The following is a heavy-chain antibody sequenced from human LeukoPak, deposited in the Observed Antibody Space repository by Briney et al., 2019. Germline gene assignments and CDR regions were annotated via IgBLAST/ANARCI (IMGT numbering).Heavy chain of an antibody. J-gene: IGHJ6*02. V-gene: IGHV1-18*01. CDR3: ARAEDPAMVNVGDYYYYAMDI. D-gene: IGHD5-18*01. Sequence: ASVKVSCKASGYTFTSYGISWVRQAPGQGLEWMGWISAYNGNTNYAQKLQGRVTMTTDASTTTAYMELRSLRFDDTAVYYCARAEDPAMVNVGDYYYYAMDIWGQGTTVTVSS. CDR2: ISAYNGNT. CDR1: GYTFTSYG.